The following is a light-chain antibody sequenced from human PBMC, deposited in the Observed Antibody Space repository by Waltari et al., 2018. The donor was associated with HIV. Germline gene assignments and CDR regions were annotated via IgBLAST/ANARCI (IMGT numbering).Light chain of an antibody. CDR1: QDISNY. V-gene: IGKV1-33*01. J-gene: IGKJ4*01. CDR2: DAS. CDR3: QHYSGLPLT. Sequence: IQMTQSPSSLSASLGDRITITCRASQDISNYLSWYQQRPGKAPNLLIYDASNLETHVPTRFSGSGFGTHFTLTISSLQPEDAATYFCQHYSGLPLTFGGGTRVEI.